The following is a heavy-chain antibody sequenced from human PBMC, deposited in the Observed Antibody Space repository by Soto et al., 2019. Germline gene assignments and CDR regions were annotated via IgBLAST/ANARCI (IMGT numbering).Heavy chain of an antibody. CDR1: GFTVSSNY. V-gene: IGHV3-53*01. J-gene: IGHJ6*02. Sequence: EVQLVESGGGLIQPGGSLRLSCAASGFTVSSNYMSWVRQAPGKGLEWVSVIYSGGSTYYADSVKGRFTISRENSKNTLYLQMNSLRAEDTAVYYCARDRASLYGMDVWGQGTTVTVSS. D-gene: IGHD3-10*01. CDR3: ARDRASLYGMDV. CDR2: IYSGGST.